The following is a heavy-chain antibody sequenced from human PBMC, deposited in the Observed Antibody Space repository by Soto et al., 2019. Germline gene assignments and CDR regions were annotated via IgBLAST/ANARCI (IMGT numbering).Heavy chain of an antibody. D-gene: IGHD5-18*01. Sequence: HPGGSLRLSCAASGFTFSSYGMHWVRQAPGKGLEWVAVISYDGSNKYYADSVKGRFTISRDNSKNTLYLQMNSLRAEDTAVYYCAKDRGVDTAMDYYYYGMDVWGQGTTVTVSS. CDR1: GFTFSSYG. CDR2: ISYDGSNK. V-gene: IGHV3-30*18. CDR3: AKDRGVDTAMDYYYYGMDV. J-gene: IGHJ6*02.